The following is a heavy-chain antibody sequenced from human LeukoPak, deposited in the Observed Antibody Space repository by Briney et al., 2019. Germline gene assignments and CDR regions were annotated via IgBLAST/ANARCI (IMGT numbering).Heavy chain of an antibody. Sequence: ASVKVSCKASGGTFSSYAISWVRQAPGQGLEWMGGIIPIFGTANYAQKFQGRVTITADESTSTAYMELSSLRSEDTAVYYCARQRGRPYYDFWSGPGQFDPWGQGTLVTVSS. CDR2: IIPIFGTA. CDR3: ARQRGRPYYDFWSGPGQFDP. J-gene: IGHJ5*02. V-gene: IGHV1-69*13. D-gene: IGHD3-3*01. CDR1: GGTFSSYA.